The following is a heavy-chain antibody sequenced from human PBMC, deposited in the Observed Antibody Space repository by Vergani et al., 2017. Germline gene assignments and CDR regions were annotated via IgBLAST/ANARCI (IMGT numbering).Heavy chain of an antibody. CDR2: IIPILGIA. V-gene: IGHV1-69*04. CDR3: ARVPVELELGXFDP. CDR1: GGTFSSYA. D-gene: IGHD1-7*01. J-gene: IGHJ5*02. Sequence: QVQLVQSGAEVKKPGSSVKVSCKASGGTFSSYAISWVRQAPGQGLEWMGRIIPILGIANYAQKFQGRVTITADKSTSTAYMELSSLRSEDTAVYYCARVPVELELGXFDPWGQGTLVTVSS.